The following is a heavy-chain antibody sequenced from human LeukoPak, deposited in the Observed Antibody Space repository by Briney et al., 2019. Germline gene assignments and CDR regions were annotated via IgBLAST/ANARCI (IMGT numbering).Heavy chain of an antibody. CDR2: ISSNGGST. D-gene: IGHD3-22*01. J-gene: IGHJ6*02. CDR3: ARDSDSSGYYYGMDV. V-gene: IGHV3-64*01. Sequence: GGSLRLSCAASGFTFSSYAMHWVRQAPGTGLEYVSAISSNGGSTYYANSVKGRFTISRDNSKNTLYLQMGSLRAEDMAVYYCARDSDSSGYYYGMDVWGQGTTATVSS. CDR1: GFTFSSYA.